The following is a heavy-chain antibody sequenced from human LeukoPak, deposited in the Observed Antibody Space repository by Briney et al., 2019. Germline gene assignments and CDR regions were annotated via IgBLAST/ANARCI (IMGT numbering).Heavy chain of an antibody. CDR1: GGSISSYY. V-gene: IGHV4-59*01. Sequence: SETLSLTCTVSGGSISSYYWSWIRQPPGKGVEWIGYIYYSGSTNYNPSLKSRVTISVDTSKNQFSLKLSSVTAADTAVYHCARASQYYDFWSGYYTSWFDPWGQGTLVTVSS. CDR3: ARASQYYDFWSGYYTSWFDP. D-gene: IGHD3-3*01. CDR2: IYYSGST. J-gene: IGHJ5*02.